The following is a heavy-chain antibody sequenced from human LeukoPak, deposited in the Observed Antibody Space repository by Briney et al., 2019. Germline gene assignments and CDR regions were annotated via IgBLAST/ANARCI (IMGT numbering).Heavy chain of an antibody. V-gene: IGHV2-5*02. CDR1: AISFTTRGVG. CDR2: VYWDDDN. J-gene: IGHJ4*02. D-gene: IGHD4-17*01. Sequence: SGPTLVKPSPILTLTCTSSAISFTTRGVGVGWVRQPPGQALEWLALVYWDDDNRYSPSLRTRLTITKVASRNQVVSTITALDPVDTATYYCAHTFCRDGDYYEGFDYWGQGTLVTISS. CDR3: AHTFCRDGDYYEGFDY.